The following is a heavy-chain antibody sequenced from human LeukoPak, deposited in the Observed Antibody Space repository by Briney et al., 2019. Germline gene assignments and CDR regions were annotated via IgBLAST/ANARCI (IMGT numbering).Heavy chain of an antibody. V-gene: IGHV1-2*04. D-gene: IGHD2-2*01. CDR1: GYTYTGYY. CDR2: INPNSGGT. J-gene: IGHJ5*02. Sequence: VKASCKASGYTYTGYYMHWVRQPPGQGLNWMGWINPNSGGTNYAQKFQGWVTMTRDTSISTAYMELSRLRSDDTAVYYCARGGVVPAAGWFDPWGQGTLVTVSS. CDR3: ARGGVVPAAGWFDP.